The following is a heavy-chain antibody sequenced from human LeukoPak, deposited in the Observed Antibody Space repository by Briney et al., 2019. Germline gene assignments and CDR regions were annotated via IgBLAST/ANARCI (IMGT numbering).Heavy chain of an antibody. CDR1: GCIFTRYY. CDR3: ARGITMVRGVLGY. J-gene: IGHJ4*02. D-gene: IGHD3-10*01. CDR2: INPNSGGT. V-gene: IGHV1-2*02. Sequence: ASVKDSCKASGCIFTRYYMHWVRQAPGQGGAWMGWINPNSGGTNYAQKFQGRVTMTRDTSISTAYMQLSRLRSDDTAVYYCARGITMVRGVLGYWGQGTLVTVSS.